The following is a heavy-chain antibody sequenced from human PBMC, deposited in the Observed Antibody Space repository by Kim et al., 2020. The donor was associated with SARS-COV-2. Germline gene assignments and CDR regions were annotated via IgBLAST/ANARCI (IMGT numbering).Heavy chain of an antibody. V-gene: IGHV4-34*01. CDR1: GGSFSGYY. CDR2: INHSGST. CDR3: AIYYESSEHAFDF. J-gene: IGHJ3*01. Sequence: SETLSLTCAVYGGSFSGYYWSWIRQPPGKGLEWIGEINHSGSTNYNPSLKSRVTISVDTTKNQFSLQLSSVTAADTAVYYCAIYYESSEHAFDFWGQGTMVTVSS. D-gene: IGHD3-22*01.